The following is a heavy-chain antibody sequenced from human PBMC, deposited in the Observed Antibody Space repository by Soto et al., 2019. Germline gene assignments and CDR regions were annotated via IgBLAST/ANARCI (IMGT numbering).Heavy chain of an antibody. CDR2: MNPNTGNI. Sequence: ASVKVSCKASEDTFTHYDINWVRQATGQGLEWMGWMNPNTGNIDYAHKFQGQVTISADKSISTAYLQWSGLQASDTATYYCARHRSITVHPMDVWGQGTTVTVSS. J-gene: IGHJ6*02. V-gene: IGHV1-8*01. D-gene: IGHD3-3*01. CDR3: ARHRSITVHPMDV. CDR1: EDTFTHYD.